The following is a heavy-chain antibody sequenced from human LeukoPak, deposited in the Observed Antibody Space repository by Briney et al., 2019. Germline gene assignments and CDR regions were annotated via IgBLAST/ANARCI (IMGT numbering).Heavy chain of an antibody. CDR2: ISSDGSST. J-gene: IGHJ4*02. CDR1: GSTFSSYA. D-gene: IGHD2-15*01. V-gene: IGHV3-74*01. Sequence: GGSLRLSCAASGSTFSSYAMSWVRQAPGKGLVWVSRISSDGSSTNYADSVKGRFTISRDNAKNTLYLQMNSLRVEDTAVYYCARGRPHGSDYWGQGTLVTVSS. CDR3: ARGRPHGSDY.